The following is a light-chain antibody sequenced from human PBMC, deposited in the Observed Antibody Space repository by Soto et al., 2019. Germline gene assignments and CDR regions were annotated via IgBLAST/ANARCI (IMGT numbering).Light chain of an antibody. CDR1: QNVRSS. CDR3: QQRSNWPGT. V-gene: IGKV3-11*01. J-gene: IGKJ1*01. CDR2: DAS. Sequence: EIVLTQSPSPLSLPPGERATLSCSAGQNVRSSLAWYQQQPCQAPRLLIYDASNRDTGIPDRFNGSGSGTDFTLTISSLEPKDFALYYCQQRSNWPGTFGQGTKVDI.